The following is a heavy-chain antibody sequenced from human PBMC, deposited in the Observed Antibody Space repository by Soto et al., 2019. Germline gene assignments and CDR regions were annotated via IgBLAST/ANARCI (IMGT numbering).Heavy chain of an antibody. V-gene: IGHV3-74*01. CDR2: ISPDGSST. CDR3: SRGRSPYYGYFDP. J-gene: IGHJ5*02. CDR1: GFTFSAPW. Sequence: PGGSLRLSCAASGFTFSAPWMHWVRQTPGKGLVWVSHISPDGSSTRDADSVQGRFINSRDNAKNTLYLQMNGLRADDTAVYYCSRGRSPYYGYFDPWGPGTLVTVSS. D-gene: IGHD3-3*01.